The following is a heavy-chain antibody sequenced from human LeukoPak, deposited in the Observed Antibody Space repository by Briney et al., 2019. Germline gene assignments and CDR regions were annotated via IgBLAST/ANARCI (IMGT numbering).Heavy chain of an antibody. V-gene: IGHV3-74*01. CDR1: GFTFSSYW. J-gene: IGHJ4*02. CDR2: INSDGSST. D-gene: IGHD6-13*01. CDR3: ARVPKIRAAASS. Sequence: GSLRLSCAASGFTFSSYWMHWVRQAPGKGLVWVSRINSDGSSTSYADSVKGRFTISRDNAKNTLYLQMNSLRAEDTAVYYCARVPKIRAAASSWGQGTLVTVSS.